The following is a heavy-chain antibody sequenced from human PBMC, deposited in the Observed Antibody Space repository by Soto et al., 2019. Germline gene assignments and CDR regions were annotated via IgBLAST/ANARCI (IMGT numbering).Heavy chain of an antibody. J-gene: IGHJ4*02. CDR2: ISSSSSTI. Sequence: EVQLVESGGGLVQPGGSLRLSCAASGFTFSSYSMNWFRQAQGKGLEWVSYISSSSSTIYYADSVKGRFTISRDNAKNSLYLQMNSLRDEDTAVYYCARQDIVVVVAATYYFDYWGQGTLVTVSS. D-gene: IGHD2-15*01. CDR1: GFTFSSYS. CDR3: ARQDIVVVVAATYYFDY. V-gene: IGHV3-48*02.